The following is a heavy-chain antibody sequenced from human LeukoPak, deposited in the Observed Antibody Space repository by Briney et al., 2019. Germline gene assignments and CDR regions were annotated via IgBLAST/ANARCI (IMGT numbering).Heavy chain of an antibody. V-gene: IGHV3-21*01. D-gene: IGHD6-13*01. CDR3: ARGPNSSWYEDWFDP. J-gene: IGHJ5*02. CDR1: GLTFSRHA. Sequence: PGGSLRLSCEVSGLTFSRHAMNWVRQAPGKGLEWVSSISSSSSYIYYADSVKGRFTISRDNAKNSLYLQMNSLRAEDTAVYYCARGPNSSWYEDWFDPWGQGTLVAVSS. CDR2: ISSSSSYI.